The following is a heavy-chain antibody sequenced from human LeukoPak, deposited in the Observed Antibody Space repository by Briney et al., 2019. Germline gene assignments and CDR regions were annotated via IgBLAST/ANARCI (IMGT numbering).Heavy chain of an antibody. CDR2: IYYSGST. D-gene: IGHD3-9*01. Sequence: SQTLSLTRTVSGGSISRGGYYWSWIRQHPGKGLEWNGYIYYSGSTYYNLSLKSRVNISVDTSKNQCCLKLSSVTATDTGVYYCARGVHFFILAWYPFDYWGQGTLVTVSS. J-gene: IGHJ4*02. CDR1: GGSISRGGYY. CDR3: ARGVHFFILAWYPFDY. V-gene: IGHV4-31*03.